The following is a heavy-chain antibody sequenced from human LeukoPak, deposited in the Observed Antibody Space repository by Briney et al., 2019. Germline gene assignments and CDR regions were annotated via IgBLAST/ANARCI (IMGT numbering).Heavy chain of an antibody. J-gene: IGHJ6*02. CDR1: GFTFSSYA. V-gene: IGHV3-23*01. D-gene: IGHD3-9*01. CDR2: ISGSGGST. CDR3: VKPNLRYSVSHSSYYYYGMDV. Sequence: GGSLRLSCAASGFTFSSYAMNWVRQAPGKGLEWVSAISGSGGSTYYADSVKGRFTISRDISKNTLYLQMNSLRAEDTAVYYCVKPNLRYSVSHSSYYYYGMDVWGQGTTVTVSS.